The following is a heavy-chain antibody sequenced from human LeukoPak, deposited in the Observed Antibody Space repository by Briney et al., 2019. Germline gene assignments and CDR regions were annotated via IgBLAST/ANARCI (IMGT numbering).Heavy chain of an antibody. V-gene: IGHV3-23*01. CDR1: GFTFSSYA. Sequence: GGSLRLSCAASGFTFSSYALSWVRQAPGKGLEWVSAISGSGGSTYYADSVKGRFTISRDNSKNTLYLQMNSLRAEDTAVYYCARGRSSWSIDYWGQGTLVTVSS. CDR2: ISGSGGST. D-gene: IGHD6-13*01. J-gene: IGHJ4*02. CDR3: ARGRSSWSIDY.